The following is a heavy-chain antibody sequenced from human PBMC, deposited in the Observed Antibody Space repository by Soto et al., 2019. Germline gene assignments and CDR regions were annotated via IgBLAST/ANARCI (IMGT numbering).Heavy chain of an antibody. CDR2: ISGSGVST. V-gene: IGHV3-23*01. CDR1: GFTFSSYS. Sequence: GGSLRLSCAASGFTFSSYSISWVRQAPWKGLEWVSAISGSGVSTYYADSVKGRFTISRDNSKNTLYLQMNSLRAEDTAVYYCSDGGAAYHYGSGIYLMDVLGQWITLPVCS. CDR3: SDGGAAYHYGSGIYLMDV. J-gene: IGHJ6*02. D-gene: IGHD3-10*01.